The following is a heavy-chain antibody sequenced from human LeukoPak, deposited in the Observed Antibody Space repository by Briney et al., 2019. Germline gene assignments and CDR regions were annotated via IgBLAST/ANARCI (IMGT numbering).Heavy chain of an antibody. CDR3: ARVHKYCSGISCYRFDP. Sequence: PSETLPLTCAVSGGSISSAHWWSWVRQPPVKGLEWIGEVDHSGSTKYNPALKSRVTISVDKSKNQFSLRLSSVTAADTAVYYCARVHKYCSGISCYRFDPWGQGTLVTVSS. CDR1: GGSISSAHW. V-gene: IGHV4-4*02. D-gene: IGHD2-2*01. CDR2: VDHSGST. J-gene: IGHJ5*02.